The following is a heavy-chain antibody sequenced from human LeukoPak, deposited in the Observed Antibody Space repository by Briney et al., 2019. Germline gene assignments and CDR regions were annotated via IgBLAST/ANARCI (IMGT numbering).Heavy chain of an antibody. D-gene: IGHD5-12*01. Sequence: SEALSLTCTVSGGSISSYYWSWVRQFPGKGLEWIGYISDSGSTNHSPSLESRVTISVDTSKNKFFLILSSVTAADTAVYYCARRGGTVVGNTGYHYWYFDNWGQGTLVTVSS. CDR1: GGSISSYY. CDR3: ARRGGTVVGNTGYHYWYFDN. CDR2: ISDSGST. V-gene: IGHV4-59*08. J-gene: IGHJ4*02.